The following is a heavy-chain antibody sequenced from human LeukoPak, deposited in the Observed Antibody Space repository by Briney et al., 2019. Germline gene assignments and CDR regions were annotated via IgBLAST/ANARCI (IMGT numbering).Heavy chain of an antibody. J-gene: IGHJ4*02. D-gene: IGHD3-22*01. CDR1: GFTFSSYA. CDR3: ASQYYYDSSGYYPSFDY. Sequence: GGSLRLSCAASGFTFSSYAMHWVRQAPGKGLEWVAVISYDGSNKYYADSVKGRFTISRDNSKNTLYLQMNSLRAEDTAVYYCASQYYYDSSGYYPSFDYWGQGTLVTVSS. CDR2: ISYDGSNK. V-gene: IGHV3-30-3*01.